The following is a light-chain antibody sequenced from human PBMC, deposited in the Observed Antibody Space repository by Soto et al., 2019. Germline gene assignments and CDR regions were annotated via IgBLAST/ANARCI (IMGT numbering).Light chain of an antibody. CDR3: QQYNNWPPLT. CDR1: QSVSSN. J-gene: IGKJ4*01. Sequence: ELVMTQSPATLSVSPGERATLSCRASQSVSSNFAWYQQKPGQACRLLIYGASTRATGNPARFSGSVSGTEFSLTISSLQSEDFAVYYCQQYNNWPPLTFGGGNKVDSK. V-gene: IGKV3-15*01. CDR2: GAS.